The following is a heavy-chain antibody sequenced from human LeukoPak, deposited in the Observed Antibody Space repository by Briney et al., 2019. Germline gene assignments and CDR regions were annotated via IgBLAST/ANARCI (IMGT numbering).Heavy chain of an antibody. V-gene: IGHV3-48*03. CDR2: ISSSGSTI. D-gene: IGHD3-3*01. Sequence: GGSLRLSCAASGFTFSSYEMNWVRQAPGKGLEWVSYISSSGSTIYYADSVKGRFTISRDNSKNTLYLQMNSLRTEDTAVYYCATATIFGVVLYYWGQGTLVIVSS. J-gene: IGHJ4*02. CDR1: GFTFSSYE. CDR3: ATATIFGVVLYY.